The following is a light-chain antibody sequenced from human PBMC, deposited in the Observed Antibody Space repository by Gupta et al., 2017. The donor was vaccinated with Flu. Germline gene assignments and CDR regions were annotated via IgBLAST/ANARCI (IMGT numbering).Light chain of an antibody. Sequence: QSVLTQPPSASGTPGQRVTISCSGSSSKVGSSTVNWHHQRTGTAPKLLIYSNNKRPSGVPDRFSATKSGTAASLATSGRQAEEEADYYCAAWDDSMNGWVFGGGTKLTVL. CDR3: AAWDDSMNGWV. CDR1: SSKVGSST. V-gene: IGLV1-44*01. CDR2: SNN. J-gene: IGLJ3*02.